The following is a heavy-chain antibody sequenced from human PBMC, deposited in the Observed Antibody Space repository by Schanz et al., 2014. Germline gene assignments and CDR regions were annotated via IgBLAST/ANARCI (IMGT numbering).Heavy chain of an antibody. CDR2: IGGSGDST. CDR1: GFTFTNYA. D-gene: IGHD3-9*01. Sequence: EVRLVESGGGLVKPGGSLRLSCAASGFTFTNYAMTWVRQAPGKGLEWVSGIGGSGDSTHYADSVKGRFIISRDNSKNTLYLQVNSLRAEDTAVYYCAKHVRSLTGNDYWGQGTLVTVSS. J-gene: IGHJ4*02. CDR3: AKHVRSLTGNDY. V-gene: IGHV3-23*04.